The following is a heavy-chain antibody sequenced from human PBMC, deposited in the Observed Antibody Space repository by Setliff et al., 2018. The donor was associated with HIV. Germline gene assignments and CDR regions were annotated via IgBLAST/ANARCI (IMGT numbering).Heavy chain of an antibody. CDR1: GYSISSGYS. J-gene: IGHJ4*02. D-gene: IGHD3-16*01. Sequence: PSETLSLTCAVSGYSISSGYSWGWVRQPPGKGLEWIGNAYHSGRAFYNPSLESRVTMSIDSSKNLFSLRLDSVTAADSAFYFCAHSLLGAPMIDYWGQGMLVTVPS. CDR2: AYHSGRA. V-gene: IGHV4-38-2*01. CDR3: AHSLLGAPMIDY.